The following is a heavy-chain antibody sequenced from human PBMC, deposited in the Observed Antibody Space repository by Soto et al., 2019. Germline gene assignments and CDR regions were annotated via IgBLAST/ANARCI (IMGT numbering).Heavy chain of an antibody. CDR2: ISGSGGST. V-gene: IGHV3-23*01. CDR1: GFTFSSYA. D-gene: IGHD3-3*01. Sequence: WSLRLSCAVSGFTFSSYAMSWVRQAPGKGLDWVSGISGSGGSTYYAESVKGRFTISRDNPKNTVYVQMNSLRPEDTAIYYCAKERNDFWSGTTGGFDHWGQGLLVTVSS. J-gene: IGHJ4*02. CDR3: AKERNDFWSGTTGGFDH.